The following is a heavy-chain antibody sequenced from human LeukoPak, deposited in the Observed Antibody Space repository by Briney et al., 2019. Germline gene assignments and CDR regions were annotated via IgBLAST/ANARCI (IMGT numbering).Heavy chain of an antibody. V-gene: IGHV3-21*01. Sequence: GGSLRLFCAASGFTFSSYSMNWVRQAPGKGLEWVSSISSSSSYIYYADSVKGRFTISRENSKNTLYVQMNSLRGEDTAVYYCARAEYSSSWFGFFQYWGQGTLVTVSS. CDR2: ISSSSSYI. CDR1: GFTFSSYS. CDR3: ARAEYSSSWFGFFQY. J-gene: IGHJ1*01. D-gene: IGHD6-13*01.